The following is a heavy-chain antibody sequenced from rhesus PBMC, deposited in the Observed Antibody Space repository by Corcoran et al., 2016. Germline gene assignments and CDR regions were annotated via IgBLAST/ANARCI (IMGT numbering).Heavy chain of an antibody. Sequence: QVQLQESGPGLVKPSETLSLTCAVSGGSISGGYDWSWIRQPPGKGLEWIGYIYGSSRRPNHNPSHKNRGTITKDPSKYQFSLKLSSVTAADTAVYYCARLAYCTGSVCYGQIDYWGQGVLVTVSS. V-gene: IGHV4-76*01. CDR2: IYGSSRRP. D-gene: IGHD2-21*01. J-gene: IGHJ4*01. CDR1: GGSISGGYD. CDR3: ARLAYCTGSVCYGQIDY.